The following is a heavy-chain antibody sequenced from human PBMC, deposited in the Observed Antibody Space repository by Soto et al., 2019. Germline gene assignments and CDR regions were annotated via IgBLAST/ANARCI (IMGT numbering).Heavy chain of an antibody. V-gene: IGHV3-23*01. CDR1: GFTFSSYA. D-gene: IGHD2-2*01. CDR3: AKIIVDIVVVPAAEGFDY. J-gene: IGHJ4*02. CDR2: ISGSGGST. Sequence: EVQLLESGGGLVQPGGSLRLSCAASGFTFSSYAMSWVRQAPGKGLEWVSAISGSGGSTYYADSVKGRFTISRDNSKNPVYLQMNSLRAEDAAVYYCAKIIVDIVVVPAAEGFDYWGQGTLVTVSS.